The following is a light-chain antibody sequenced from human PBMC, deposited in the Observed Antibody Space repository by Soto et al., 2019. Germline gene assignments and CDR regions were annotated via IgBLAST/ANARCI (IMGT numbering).Light chain of an antibody. V-gene: IGKV3-15*01. CDR2: GAF. CDR1: QGIGST. J-gene: IGKJ1*01. Sequence: EIVLTQSPGTLSVSPGEGATLSCRASQGIGSTLAWYQQKPGQAPSLLIYGAFTRATGIPARFSGTGSGAEFTLTISSLQSEDFALYYCQQYNDWPLTFGQGTKVDIK. CDR3: QQYNDWPLT.